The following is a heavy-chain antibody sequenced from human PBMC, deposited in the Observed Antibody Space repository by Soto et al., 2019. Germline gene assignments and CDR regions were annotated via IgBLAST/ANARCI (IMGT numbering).Heavy chain of an antibody. CDR2: MNPNSGNT. CDR3: ARGKSCRSGYYTSSYYYYMDV. J-gene: IGHJ6*03. CDR1: GYIFTSYE. Sequence: AAVKVSCKASGYIFTSYEINWVRQATGQGLEWMGWMNPNSGNTGYAQKFQGRVTMTRNTSISTAYMELSSLRSEDTAVYYCARGKSCRSGYYTSSYYYYMDVWGKGTTVTVSS. D-gene: IGHD3-3*01. V-gene: IGHV1-8*01.